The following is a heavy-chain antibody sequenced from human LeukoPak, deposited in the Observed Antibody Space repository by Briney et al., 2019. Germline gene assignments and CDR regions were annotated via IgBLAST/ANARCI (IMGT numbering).Heavy chain of an antibody. Sequence: PGGSLRLSCAASGFTFDDYAMHWVRQAPGKGLEWVSLISGDGGSTYYADSVKGRFTISRDNSKNSLYLQMNSLRTEDTALYYCKLGEFSDRLDPWGQGTLVTVSS. V-gene: IGHV3-43*02. CDR1: GFTFDDYA. J-gene: IGHJ5*02. CDR2: ISGDGGST. D-gene: IGHD3-10*01. CDR3: KLGEFSDRLDP.